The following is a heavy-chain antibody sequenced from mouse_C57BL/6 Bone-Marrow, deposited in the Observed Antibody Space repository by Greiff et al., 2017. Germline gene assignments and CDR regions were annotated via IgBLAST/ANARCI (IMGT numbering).Heavy chain of an antibody. Sequence: QVQLQQPGAELVKPGASVKLSCKASGYTFTSYWMHWVKQRPGQGLEWIGMIYPNSGSTNYNEKFKSKATLTVDKSSSTAYMQLSSLTSEDSAVYYCEPRSGWFAFWGQGTLVTVSA. J-gene: IGHJ3*01. CDR1: GYTFTSYW. CDR3: EPRSGWFAF. CDR2: IYPNSGST. V-gene: IGHV1-64*01.